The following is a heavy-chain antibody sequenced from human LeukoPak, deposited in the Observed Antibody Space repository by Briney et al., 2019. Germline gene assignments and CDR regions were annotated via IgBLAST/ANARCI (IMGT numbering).Heavy chain of an antibody. CDR1: GYTFTGYY. CDR3: ARDQMEMATLGWFDP. J-gene: IGHJ5*02. V-gene: IGHV1-2*02. Sequence: ASVKASCKASGYTFTGYYIHWVRQAPGQGLQWMGWINPNSGGTNYAQKFQGRVTLTRDTSISTAYMELSRLTSDDTAVYYCARDQMEMATLGWFDPWGQGTLVTVSS. D-gene: IGHD5-24*01. CDR2: INPNSGGT.